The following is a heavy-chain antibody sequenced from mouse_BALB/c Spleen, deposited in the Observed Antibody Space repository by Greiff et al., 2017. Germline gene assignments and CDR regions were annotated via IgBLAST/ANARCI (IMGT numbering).Heavy chain of an antibody. J-gene: IGHJ2*01. V-gene: IGHV2-9*02. D-gene: IGHD1-1*01. CDR3: ARDQRYYGSSLSFDY. Sequence: QVQLKESGPGLVAPSQSLSITCTVSGFSLTSYGVHWVRQPPGKGLEWLGVIWAGGSTNYNSALMSRLSISKDNSKSQVFLKMNSLQTDDTAMYYCARDQRYYGSSLSFDYWGQGTTLTVSS. CDR2: IWAGGST. CDR1: GFSLTSYG.